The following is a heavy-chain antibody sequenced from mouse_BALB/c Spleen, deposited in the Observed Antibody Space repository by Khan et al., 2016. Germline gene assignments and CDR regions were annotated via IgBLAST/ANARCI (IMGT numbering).Heavy chain of an antibody. CDR2: ISDGGSYT. CDR1: GFTFSDYY. D-gene: IGHD1-1*01. J-gene: IGHJ3*01. CDR3: AREVLRREFAY. V-gene: IGHV5-4*02. Sequence: EVELVESGGGLVKPGGSLKLSCAASGFTFSDYYMYWVRQTPEKRLEWVATISDGGSYTYYPDSVKGRFTISRDNAKNHLYLQMSSLKSEDTAMYYCAREVLRREFAYWGQGTLVTGSA.